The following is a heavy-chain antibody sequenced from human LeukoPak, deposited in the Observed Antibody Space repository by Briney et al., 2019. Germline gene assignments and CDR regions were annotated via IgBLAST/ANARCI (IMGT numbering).Heavy chain of an antibody. Sequence: PSETLSLTCTVSGGSISSSYWSWIRQPPGKGLEWIGYIFYTGSTDYNPSLKGRVTISVDTSKNQFSLKVNSVTAADTAVYYCARARYSRAWYASDIWGQGTVVTVSA. CDR1: GGSISSSY. CDR2: IFYTGST. V-gene: IGHV4-59*01. CDR3: ARARYSRAWYASDI. J-gene: IGHJ3*02. D-gene: IGHD6-19*01.